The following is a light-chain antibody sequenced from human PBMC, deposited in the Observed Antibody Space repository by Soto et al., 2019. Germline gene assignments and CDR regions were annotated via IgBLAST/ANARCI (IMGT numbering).Light chain of an antibody. V-gene: IGLV2-23*01. CDR1: GSDVGNYNF. Sequence: QSALTQPASVSGSPGQSITISCTGTGSDVGNYNFVSWYQHHPGKAPKLLIYAGSGRPSGVSYRFSGARSGNTASLTISGPQAADEADYYCCSYADTNTYVFGPGTKVTVL. CDR2: AGS. CDR3: CSYADTNTYV. J-gene: IGLJ1*01.